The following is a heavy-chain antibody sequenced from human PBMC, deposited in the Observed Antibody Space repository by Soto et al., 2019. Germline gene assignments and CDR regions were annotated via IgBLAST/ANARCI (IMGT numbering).Heavy chain of an antibody. CDR2: IYSTGNT. V-gene: IGHV4-4*02. CDR1: GGSISSSNW. CDR3: ARVPDV. J-gene: IGHJ6*02. Sequence: SETLSLTCAVSGGSISSSNWWSWVRQPPGKGLEWIGEIYSTGNTYYNPSLKGRVTISADTSKNQFSLKLSSVTAADTAVYYCARVPDVWGQGTTVTVSS.